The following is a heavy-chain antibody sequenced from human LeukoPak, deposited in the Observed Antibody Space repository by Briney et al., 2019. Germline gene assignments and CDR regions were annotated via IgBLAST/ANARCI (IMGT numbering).Heavy chain of an antibody. D-gene: IGHD1-14*01. CDR3: APETDY. CDR2: ISGDGGST. J-gene: IGHJ4*01. CDR1: GITFEDYA. Sequence: GGSLRLSCAASGITFEDYAMHWVRQAPGKGLEWVSLISGDGGSTYYADSVKGRFTISRDNSKNSLYLQMDSLRTEDTALYYCAPETDYWGHGSLVTVSS. V-gene: IGHV3-43*02.